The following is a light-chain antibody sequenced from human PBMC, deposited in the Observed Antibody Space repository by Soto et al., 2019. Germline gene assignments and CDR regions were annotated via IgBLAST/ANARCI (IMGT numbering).Light chain of an antibody. CDR3: QQYNSYPWT. Sequence: DIQMTQSPSTLSASLGDRVTITCRASQTINRWLAWHQQKPGKAPKLLIYEASSLESGVPSRFGGSGSGTEFTLIISSLQPDDFATYYCQQYNSYPWTFGQVTKVDIK. CDR1: QTINRW. J-gene: IGKJ1*01. CDR2: EAS. V-gene: IGKV1-5*03.